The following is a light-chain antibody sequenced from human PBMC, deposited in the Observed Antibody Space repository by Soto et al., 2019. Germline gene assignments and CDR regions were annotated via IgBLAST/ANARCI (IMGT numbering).Light chain of an antibody. V-gene: IGKV3-20*01. J-gene: IGKJ3*01. CDR3: QQCGGSPFT. CDR2: EAS. Sequence: EIVLTQSPGTLSLSPGERATLSCRASQSVRSNLAWYHQKPGQAPRLLISEASNRATVIPKRFGGSGSGTHFTLTLSRLEPEYFGVFYCQQCGGSPFTFGPGNTGDI. CDR1: QSVRSN.